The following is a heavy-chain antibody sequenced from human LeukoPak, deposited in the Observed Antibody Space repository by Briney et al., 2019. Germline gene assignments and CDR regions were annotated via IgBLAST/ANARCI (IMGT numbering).Heavy chain of an antibody. CDR2: IYYSGST. CDR3: ARLSVDTAMAHDY. J-gene: IGHJ4*02. Sequence: PSETLSLTCTVSGGSISSGGYYWSWIRQHPGKGLEWIGYIYYSGSTYYNPSLKSRVTISVDTSKNHFSLKLSSVTAADTAVYYCARLSVDTAMAHDYWGQGTLVTVSS. V-gene: IGHV4-31*03. CDR1: GGSISSGGYY. D-gene: IGHD5-18*01.